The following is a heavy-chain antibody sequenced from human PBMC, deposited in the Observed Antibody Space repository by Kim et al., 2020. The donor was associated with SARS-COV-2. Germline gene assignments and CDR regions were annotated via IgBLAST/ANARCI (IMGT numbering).Heavy chain of an antibody. V-gene: IGHV3-23*03. Sequence: GGSLRLSCAASGFTFSSYAMSWVRQAPGKGLEWVSLIYSGGSSTYYAESVKGRFTISRDNSKNTLYLQMNSLRAEDTAVYYCAKGGYYDFWSGQTNDAFDIWGQGTVVTVSP. D-gene: IGHD3-3*01. J-gene: IGHJ3*02. CDR3: AKGGYYDFWSGQTNDAFDI. CDR1: GFTFSSYA. CDR2: IYSGGSST.